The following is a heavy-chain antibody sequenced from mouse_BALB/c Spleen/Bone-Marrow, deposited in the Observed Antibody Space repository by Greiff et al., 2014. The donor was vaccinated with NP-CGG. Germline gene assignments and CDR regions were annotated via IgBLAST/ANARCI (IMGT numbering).Heavy chain of an antibody. CDR3: ARERYGYDVWYFDV. Sequence: DLVKPGASVKLSCKASGYTFTNYWINWIKQRPGQGLEWIGRIAPGSGSTYYNEMFKGKTTLTVDTSSSTAYIQLSSLSSEDSDVYFCARERYGYDVWYFDVWGAGTTVTVSS. CDR2: IAPGSGST. CDR1: GYTFTNYW. J-gene: IGHJ1*01. V-gene: IGHV1S41*01. D-gene: IGHD2-2*01.